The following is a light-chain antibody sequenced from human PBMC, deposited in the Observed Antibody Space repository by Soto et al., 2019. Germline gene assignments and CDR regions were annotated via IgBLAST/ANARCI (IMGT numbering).Light chain of an antibody. CDR2: RAS. V-gene: IGKV3-20*01. CDR3: QQYGSSPT. J-gene: IGKJ4*01. Sequence: EIVLTQSTGTLSVSPGERATLSCRASQSVSSYYFCWYQHKPGQAPRLLIYRASSRATGIPDRFSGSGSGTDFPLTISMLEPEDFAVYYCQQYGSSPTFGGGTKVEIK. CDR1: QSVSSYY.